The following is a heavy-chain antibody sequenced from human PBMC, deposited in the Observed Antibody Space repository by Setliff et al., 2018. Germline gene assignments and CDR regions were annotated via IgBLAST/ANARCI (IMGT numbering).Heavy chain of an antibody. D-gene: IGHD3-16*01. CDR2: MHPNSRNT. V-gene: IGHV1-8*01. Sequence: VKVSCKTLGKSFTKYDFHWVRQATGQGLEWMGWMHPNSRNTGYAQKFQGRVTMTSNTAINTAYMELMRLTSEDTAVYYCVTAQGAEHFDYWGQGSLVTVSS. CDR3: VTAQGAEHFDY. CDR1: GKSFTKYD. J-gene: IGHJ4*02.